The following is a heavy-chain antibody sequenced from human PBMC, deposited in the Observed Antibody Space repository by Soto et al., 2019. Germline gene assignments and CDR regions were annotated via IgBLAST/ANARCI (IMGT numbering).Heavy chain of an antibody. V-gene: IGHV4-61*01. J-gene: IGHJ6*02. CDR1: GGSVSSGSYY. CDR2: IYYSGST. Sequence: SEALSLTCTVSGGSVSSGSYYWSWIRQPPGKGLEWIGYIYYSGSTNYNPSLKSRVTISVDTSKNQFSLKLSSVTAADTAVYYCARGGIVVVPAAIYYYGMHVWGQGTTVTLS. CDR3: ARGGIVVVPAAIYYYGMHV. D-gene: IGHD2-2*01.